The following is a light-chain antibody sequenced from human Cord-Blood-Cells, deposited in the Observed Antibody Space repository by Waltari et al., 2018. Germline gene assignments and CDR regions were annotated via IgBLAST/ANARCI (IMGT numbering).Light chain of an antibody. CDR3: SSYTSSSTLV. CDR1: SSDVGGYNY. CDR2: DVS. J-gene: IGLJ3*02. V-gene: IGLV2-14*01. Sequence: QSALTQPASVSGSPGQSITISCTGTSSDVGGYNYVSWYQQHPGKAPKLTIYDVSKRPSGVSNRFSGSKSGNTASLTISGLQAEDEADYYCSSYTSSSTLVLGGGTKLTVL.